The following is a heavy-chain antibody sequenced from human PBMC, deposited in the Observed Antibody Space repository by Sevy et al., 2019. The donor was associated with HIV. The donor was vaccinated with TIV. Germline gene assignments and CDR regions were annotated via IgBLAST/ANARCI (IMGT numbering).Heavy chain of an antibody. CDR1: GGSISSYY. D-gene: IGHD6-13*01. Sequence: SETLSLTCTVSGGSISSYYWSWIRQPPGKGLEWIGYIYYSGSTNYNPSLKSRVTISVDTSKDQFSLKLSSVTAADTAVYYCARGHSSSWYHYWGQGTLVTVSS. CDR3: ARGHSSSWYHY. J-gene: IGHJ4*02. CDR2: IYYSGST. V-gene: IGHV4-59*01.